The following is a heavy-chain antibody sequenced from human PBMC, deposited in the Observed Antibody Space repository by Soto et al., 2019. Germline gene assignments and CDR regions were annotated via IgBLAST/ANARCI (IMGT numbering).Heavy chain of an antibody. Sequence: ASVKVSCKASGYTFTGYYMHWVRQAPGQGLEWMGWINPNSGGTNYAQKFQGWVTMTRDTSISTAYMELSRLRSDDTAVYYCARGGCSSTSCYFGDYYYYYYMDVWGKGTTVTVSS. J-gene: IGHJ6*03. D-gene: IGHD2-2*01. CDR2: INPNSGGT. CDR3: ARGGCSSTSCYFGDYYYYYYMDV. V-gene: IGHV1-2*04. CDR1: GYTFTGYY.